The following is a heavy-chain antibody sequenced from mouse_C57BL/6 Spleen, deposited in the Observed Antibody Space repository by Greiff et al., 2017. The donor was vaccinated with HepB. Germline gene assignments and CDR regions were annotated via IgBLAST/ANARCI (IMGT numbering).Heavy chain of an antibody. V-gene: IGHV1-81*01. J-gene: IGHJ3*01. D-gene: IGHD2-3*01. CDR1: GYTFTSYG. CDR2: IYPRSGNT. CDR3: AREGWLLGAY. Sequence: LQESGAELARPGASVKLSCKASGYTFTSYGISWVKQRTGQGLEWIGEIYPRSGNTYYNEKFKGKATLTADKSSSTAYMELRSLTSEDSAVYFCAREGWLLGAYWGQGTLVTVSA.